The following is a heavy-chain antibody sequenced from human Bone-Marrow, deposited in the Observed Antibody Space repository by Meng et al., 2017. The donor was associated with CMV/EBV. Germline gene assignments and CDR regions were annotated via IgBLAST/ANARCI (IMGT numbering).Heavy chain of an antibody. V-gene: IGHV4-59*01. J-gene: IGHJ3*02. D-gene: IGHD1-26*01. CDR2: IYNSGRT. CDR3: AREGGATYFPSGTFDI. Sequence: SEPLSLTCNVSGGSISSYYWSYIRQPPGKGLEWIGYIYNSGRTNYNPSLKSRVTISVDTYKNQFSLKLTSVATADTAVYFCAREGGATYFPSGTFDIWGQGTMVTVSS. CDR1: GGSISSYY.